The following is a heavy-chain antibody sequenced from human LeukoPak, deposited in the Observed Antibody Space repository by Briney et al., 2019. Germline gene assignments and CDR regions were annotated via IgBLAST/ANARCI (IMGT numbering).Heavy chain of an antibody. CDR1: GFTFSSYA. J-gene: IGHJ4*02. CDR2: ISGSGGST. CDR3: AKDRGYYDFWSGYYLGNYFDY. Sequence: PGESLRLSCAASGFTFSSYAMSWVRQAPGKGLEWVSAISGSGGSTYYADSVKGRFTISRDNSKNTLYLQMNSLRAEDTAVYYCAKDRGYYDFWSGYYLGNYFDYWGQGTLVTVSS. V-gene: IGHV3-23*01. D-gene: IGHD3-3*01.